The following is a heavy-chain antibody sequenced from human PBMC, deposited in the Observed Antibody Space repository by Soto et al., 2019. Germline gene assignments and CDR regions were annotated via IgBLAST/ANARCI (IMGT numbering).Heavy chain of an antibody. CDR2: INHSGST. J-gene: IGHJ4*02. V-gene: IGHV4-39*07. CDR3: ARGLSGGDIVVVPATNLPFDY. CDR1: GGSVSRGSYY. D-gene: IGHD2-2*01. Sequence: SETLSLTCTDSGGSVSRGSYYWGWIRQPPGNGLEWSGEINHSGSTNYNPSLKSRVTISVDTSKNQFSLKLSSVTAADTAVYYCARGLSGGDIVVVPATNLPFDYWGQGTLVTVSS.